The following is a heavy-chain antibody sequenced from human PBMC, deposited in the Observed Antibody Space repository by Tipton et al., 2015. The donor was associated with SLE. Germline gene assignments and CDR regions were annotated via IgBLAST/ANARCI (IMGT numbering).Heavy chain of an antibody. Sequence: TLSLTCTVSGDSISSGNYYWSWIRQPAGKGLEWIGRMYSSGSTNYNPSIKSRVTISIDASKNQFSLNLRFVTAADTAVYYCARDEYRYDTTGYHLLGHFDFWGQGTLVTVSS. CDR3: ARDEYRYDTTGYHLLGHFDF. J-gene: IGHJ4*02. D-gene: IGHD3-22*01. CDR1: GDSISSGNYY. CDR2: MYSSGST. V-gene: IGHV4-61*02.